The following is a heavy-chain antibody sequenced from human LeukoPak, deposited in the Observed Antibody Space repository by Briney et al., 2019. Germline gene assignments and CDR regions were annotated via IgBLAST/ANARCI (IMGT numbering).Heavy chain of an antibody. CDR3: ASYTMVRGRWAVY. V-gene: IGHV4-4*07. CDR2: IYTSGST. CDR1: GGSISSYY. Sequence: PSETLSLTCTVSGGSISSYYWSWIRQPAGKGLEWIGRIYTSGSTNYNPSLKSRVTISVDTSKNQFSLKLSSVTAADTAVYYCASYTMVRGRWAVYWGQGTLVTVSP. D-gene: IGHD3-10*01. J-gene: IGHJ4*02.